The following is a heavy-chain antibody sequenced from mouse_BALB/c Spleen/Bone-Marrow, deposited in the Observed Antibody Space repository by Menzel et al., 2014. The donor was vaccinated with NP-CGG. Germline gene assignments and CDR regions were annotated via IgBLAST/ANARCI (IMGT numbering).Heavy chain of an antibody. CDR1: GFNIKDTY. J-gene: IGHJ2*01. CDR3: SHDNYVDY. V-gene: IGHV14-3*02. Sequence: EVQLQQSGAELVKPGASVKLSCTASGFNIKDTYMHWVKQRPEQGLEWIGRIVPANGNTKYDPKFQGKATITADTSSNTAYLQLSSLTSEDAAVYYCSHDNYVDYWGQGTTLTVSS. D-gene: IGHD2-3*01. CDR2: IVPANGNT.